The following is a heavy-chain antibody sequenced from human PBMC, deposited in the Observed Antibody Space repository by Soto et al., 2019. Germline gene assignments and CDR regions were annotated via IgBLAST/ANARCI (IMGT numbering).Heavy chain of an antibody. CDR2: INQDGSEK. CDR1: GSSFSSYW. CDR3: SRLSRGAPGGSC. V-gene: IGHV3-7*03. Sequence: EVQLVESGGGLVQPGGSLRLSCAASGSSFSSYWMIWARQVPGKGLEWLAKINQDGSEKNYVDSVRGRFTISRDNAKSSVYLQLGSLRAEDTAVYFCSRLSRGAPGGSCWGQGTMVTVSS. J-gene: IGHJ4*02. D-gene: IGHD2-15*01.